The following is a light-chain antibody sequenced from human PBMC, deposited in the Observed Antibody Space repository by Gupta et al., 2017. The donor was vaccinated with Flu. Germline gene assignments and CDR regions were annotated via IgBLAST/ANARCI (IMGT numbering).Light chain of an antibody. V-gene: IGLV7-43*01. J-gene: IGLJ3*02. CDR2: STN. CDR3: LVFFGGAWV. CDR1: TGTVTSDYY. Sequence: QTVVTQEPSLTVSPGGTVTPTCASSTGTVTSDYYPTWFQQKPGQTPRTLIYSTNNKHSWTPARFSGSLLGGKAALTLSGVQPEDEADYYCLVFFGGAWVFGGGTKLTVL.